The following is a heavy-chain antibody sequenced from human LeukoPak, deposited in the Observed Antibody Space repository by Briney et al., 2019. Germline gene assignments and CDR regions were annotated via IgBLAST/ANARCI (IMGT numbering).Heavy chain of an antibody. J-gene: IGHJ4*02. CDR1: GYTFTSHY. CDR3: ARVVGYSSSWSRFDY. Sequence: ASVKVSCKASGYTFTSHYMHWVRQATGQGLEWMGWIYPNSGGTNYAQKFQGRVTMTRDTSISTAYMELSRLRSDDTAVYYCARVVGYSSSWSRFDYWGQGTLVTVSS. V-gene: IGHV1-2*02. CDR2: IYPNSGGT. D-gene: IGHD6-13*01.